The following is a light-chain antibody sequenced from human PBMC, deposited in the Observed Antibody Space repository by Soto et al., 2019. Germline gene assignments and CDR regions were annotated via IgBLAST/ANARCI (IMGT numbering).Light chain of an antibody. CDR1: QGIRKD. Sequence: DIQMTQSPSSLSTSVGDRVTITCRASQGIRKDLGWYQQKPGKAPKRLIYAASILQSGVPSRFSGSGSGTEFTLTISRLQPEDFATYYCLQHNSYPYTFGQGTQLEIK. CDR2: AAS. CDR3: LQHNSYPYT. J-gene: IGKJ2*01. V-gene: IGKV1-17*01.